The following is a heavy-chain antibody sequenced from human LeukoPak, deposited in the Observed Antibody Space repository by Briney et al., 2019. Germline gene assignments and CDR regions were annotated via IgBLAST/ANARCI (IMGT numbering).Heavy chain of an antibody. CDR1: GFTFSSYG. V-gene: IGHV3-30*02. Sequence: PGGSLRLSCAASGFTFSSYGMHWVRQAPGKGLEWVAFIRYDGSNKYYADSVKGRFTISRDNSKNTLYLQMNSLRAEDAAVYYCAKKPVDGIVVVPGATYYFDYWGQGTLVTVSS. J-gene: IGHJ4*02. CDR2: IRYDGSNK. D-gene: IGHD3-22*01. CDR3: AKKPVDGIVVVPGATYYFDY.